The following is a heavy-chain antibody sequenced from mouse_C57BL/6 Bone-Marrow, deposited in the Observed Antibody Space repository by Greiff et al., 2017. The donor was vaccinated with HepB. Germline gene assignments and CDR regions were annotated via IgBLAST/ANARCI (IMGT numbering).Heavy chain of an antibody. V-gene: IGHV14-4*01. D-gene: IGHD2-3*01. J-gene: IGHJ1*03. CDR2: IDPENGDT. CDR3: TTNDGHWYFDV. CDR1: GFNIKDDY. Sequence: EVQLQQSGAELVRPGASVKLSCTASGFNIKDDYMHWVKQRPEQGLEWIGWIDPENGDTEYASKLQGKATITADTSSNTAYLQLSSLTSEDTAVYYCTTNDGHWYFDVWGTGTTVTVSS.